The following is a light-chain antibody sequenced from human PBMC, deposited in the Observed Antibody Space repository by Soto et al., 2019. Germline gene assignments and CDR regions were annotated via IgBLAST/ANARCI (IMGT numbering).Light chain of an antibody. V-gene: IGKV1-5*01. J-gene: IGKJ1*01. CDR2: DAS. CDR3: QHYNSYSEA. CDR1: QTISNW. Sequence: DIQITQSPSTLSASVGDRVTITCRASQTISNWLAWYQQKPGKAPKVLIYDASTLESGVPSRFSGSRSGTEFTLTISSLQPDGFATYYCQHYNSYSEAFGQGTKVDIK.